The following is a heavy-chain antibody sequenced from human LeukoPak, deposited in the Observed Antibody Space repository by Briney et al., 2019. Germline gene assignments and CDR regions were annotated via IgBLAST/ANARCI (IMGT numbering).Heavy chain of an antibody. CDR2: IYSSGST. CDR1: GGSISSSSYY. CDR3: ARDSAEFDY. Sequence: KPSETLSLTCTVSGGSISSSSYYWGWIRQPPGKGLEWIGSIYSSGSTYYNPSLNSRVTISVDTSKNQFSLKLSSVTAADTAVYYCARDSAEFDYWGQGTLVTVSS. V-gene: IGHV4-39*07. J-gene: IGHJ4*02.